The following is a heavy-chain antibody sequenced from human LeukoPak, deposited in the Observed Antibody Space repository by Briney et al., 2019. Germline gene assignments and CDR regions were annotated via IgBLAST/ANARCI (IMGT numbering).Heavy chain of an antibody. CDR3: AKWGDYDALTGYYVPDY. D-gene: IGHD3-9*01. V-gene: IGHV3-23*01. J-gene: IGHJ4*02. Sequence: TFYADSVKGRFTVSRDNSKSTLYLQMNSLRAEDTALYYCAKWGDYDALTGYYVPDYWGQGTLVTVSS. CDR2: T.